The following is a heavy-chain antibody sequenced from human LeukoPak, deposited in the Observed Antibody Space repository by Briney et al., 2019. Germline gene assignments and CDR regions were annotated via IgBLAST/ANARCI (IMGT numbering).Heavy chain of an antibody. V-gene: IGHV3-53*01. D-gene: IGHD6-19*01. J-gene: IGHJ4*02. CDR2: IYSGGST. CDR3: ARDPSSSGWYDY. Sequence: GGSLRLSCAASGFTVSSNYMSWVRQAPGKGLEWVSVIYSGGSTYYADSVKGRLNTSRDNSKNTLYLQMNSLRDEDTAVYYCARDPSSSGWYDYWGQGTLVTVSS. CDR1: GFTVSSNY.